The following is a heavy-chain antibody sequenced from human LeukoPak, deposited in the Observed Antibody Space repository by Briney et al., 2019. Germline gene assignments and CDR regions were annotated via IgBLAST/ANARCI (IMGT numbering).Heavy chain of an antibody. CDR2: GFYIGRT. D-gene: IGHD5-24*01. V-gene: IGHV4-59*02. CDR1: GASARIYY. Sequence: PSETLSLTCTLSGASARIYYWSWIRQTPGGGLEWLGYGFYIGRTNYNPSLGSRVAISLDTSKTQFSLRLTAVTAADTAVYYCARRDGENYDFDYWGQGILVTVSS. J-gene: IGHJ4*02. CDR3: ARRDGENYDFDY.